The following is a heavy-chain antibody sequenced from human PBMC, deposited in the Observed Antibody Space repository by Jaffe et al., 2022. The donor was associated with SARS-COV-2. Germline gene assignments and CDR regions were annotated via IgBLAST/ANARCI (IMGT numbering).Heavy chain of an antibody. D-gene: IGHD6-6*01. CDR2: IWYDGSNK. V-gene: IGHV3-33*01. Sequence: QVQLVESGGGVVQPGRSLRLSCAASGFTFSSYGMHWVRQAPGKGLEWVAVIWYDGSNKYYADSVKGRFTISRDNSKNTLYLQMNSLRAEDTAVYYCARVYSSSSGVLVDYWGQGTLVTVSS. J-gene: IGHJ4*02. CDR1: GFTFSSYG. CDR3: ARVYSSSSGVLVDY.